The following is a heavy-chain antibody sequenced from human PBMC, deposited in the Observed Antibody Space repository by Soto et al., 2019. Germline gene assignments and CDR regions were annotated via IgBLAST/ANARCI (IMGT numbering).Heavy chain of an antibody. CDR2: IYYSGST. CDR3: ARDYVTGDRFDY. CDR1: GGSFSIVSYY. Sequence: LSLTCSVSGGSFSIVSYYWSWIRQPPGKGLEWIGYIYYSGSTNYNPSLKSRVTISVDTSKNQFSLKLSSVTAADTAVYYCARDYVTGDRFDYWGQGALVTVSS. J-gene: IGHJ4*02. D-gene: IGHD7-27*01. V-gene: IGHV4-61*01.